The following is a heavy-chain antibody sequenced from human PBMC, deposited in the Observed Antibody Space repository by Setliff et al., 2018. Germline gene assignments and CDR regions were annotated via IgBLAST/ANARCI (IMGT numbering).Heavy chain of an antibody. CDR1: GYTFTAYN. CDR2: MNPNNGKT. J-gene: IGHJ3*02. V-gene: IGHV1-8*02. Sequence: SVKVSCKASGYTFTAYNINWVRQATGQGLELMGWMNPNNGKTGYIRKLQGRVTMTRNTSISTVYMELSSLRPEDTAVYYCAEGLRGNDAFDIWGQGTMVTVSS. CDR3: AEGLRGNDAFDI. D-gene: IGHD5-12*01.